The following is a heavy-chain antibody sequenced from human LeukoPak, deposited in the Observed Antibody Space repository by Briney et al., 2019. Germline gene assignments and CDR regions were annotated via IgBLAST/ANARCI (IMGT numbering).Heavy chain of an antibody. Sequence: TGGSLRLSCAASGFNFSSYWMNWVRQAPGKGLEWVANIKQDGGEKYYVDSVKDRFTISRDNSKNTMYLQMNSLNAEDTAVYYCAKDEVVPGYYYTDVWGRGTTVTISS. CDR2: IKQDGGEK. CDR3: AKDEVVPGYYYTDV. J-gene: IGHJ6*03. D-gene: IGHD2-2*01. V-gene: IGHV3-7*01. CDR1: GFNFSSYW.